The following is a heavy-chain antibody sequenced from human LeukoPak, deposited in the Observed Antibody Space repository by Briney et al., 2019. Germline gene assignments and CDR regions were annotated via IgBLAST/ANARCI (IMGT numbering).Heavy chain of an antibody. D-gene: IGHD3-3*01. V-gene: IGHV4-4*07. CDR2: IYTSGST. Sequence: SETLSLTCTVSGGSISSYYWSWIRQPAGKGLEWIGRIYTSGSTNYNPSLKSRVTISADTSKNQFSLRLSSVTAADTAVYYCARGLNNRKSGRRFDVFEIWGQGTMVTVSS. CDR1: GGSISSYY. J-gene: IGHJ3*02. CDR3: ARGLNNRKSGRRFDVFEI.